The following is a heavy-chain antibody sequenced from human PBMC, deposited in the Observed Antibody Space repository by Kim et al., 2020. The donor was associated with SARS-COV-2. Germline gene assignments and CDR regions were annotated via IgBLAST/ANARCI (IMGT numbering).Heavy chain of an antibody. V-gene: IGHV4-59*01. CDR3: AAWATESTDSRFESWGRGRFHS. CDR1: GDSITSFY. CDR2: VHYRGIT. J-gene: IGHJ4*02. Sequence: SETLSLTCAVPGDSITSFYWSWIRQSPGKGLEWIGNVHYRGITKYNPSLMNRATISIDTSKNHFSLWLASMTAADTAVYYCAAWATESTDSRFESWGRGRFHSWGQGTLVVVSS. D-gene: IGHD3-9*01.